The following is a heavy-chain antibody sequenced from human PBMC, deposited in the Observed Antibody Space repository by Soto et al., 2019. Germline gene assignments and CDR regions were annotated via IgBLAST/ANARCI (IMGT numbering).Heavy chain of an antibody. CDR2: INPNSGGT. V-gene: IGHV1-2*04. D-gene: IGHD5-12*01. CDR1: GYTFTGYY. CDR3: ARSMATVGRLFDY. J-gene: IGHJ4*02. Sequence: ASVKVSCKASGYTFTGYYMHWVRQAPGQGLEWMGWINPNSGGTNYAQKFQGWVTMTRDTSISTAYMELSRLRSDDTAVYYCARSMATVGRLFDYWGQGTLVTVSS.